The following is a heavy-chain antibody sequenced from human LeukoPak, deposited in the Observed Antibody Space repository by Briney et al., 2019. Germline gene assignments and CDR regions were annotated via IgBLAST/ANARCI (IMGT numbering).Heavy chain of an antibody. CDR3: ARGSINWNRVLFDY. V-gene: IGHV6-1*01. CDR1: GDSVSTNSAA. CDR2: TYYRSKWYN. J-gene: IGHJ4*02. Sequence: SQTLSLTCAISGDSVSTNSAAWNWIRQSPSRGLGWPGRTYYRSKWYNDYAVSVKSRITINADTSKNQFSLQLNSVTPEDTAVYYCARGSINWNRVLFDYWGQGTLVTVSS. D-gene: IGHD1-1*01.